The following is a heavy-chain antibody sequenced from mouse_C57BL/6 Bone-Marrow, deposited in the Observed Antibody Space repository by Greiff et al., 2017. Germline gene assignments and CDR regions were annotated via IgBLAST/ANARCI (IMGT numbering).Heavy chain of an antibody. CDR3: RRTLYMNYGVYAMDY. CDR1: GFNFTSYW. Sequence: QVQLQQSGAELVKPGASVKMSCKASGFNFTSYWITWVKQRPEQGLEWIGDIYPGSGSTNYNEKFKSKATMTVDTSSSTAYMQLSSLTSEDSAFYYGRRTLYMNYGVYAMDYWGQGTSVTVSS. J-gene: IGHJ4*01. D-gene: IGHD1-2*01. V-gene: IGHV1-55*01. CDR2: IYPGSGST.